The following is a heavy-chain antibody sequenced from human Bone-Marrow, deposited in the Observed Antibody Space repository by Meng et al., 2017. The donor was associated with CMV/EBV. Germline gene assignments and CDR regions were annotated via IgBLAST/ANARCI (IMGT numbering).Heavy chain of an antibody. CDR3: AHRLEYSSSSYYYYYGMDV. Sequence: SGPTLVKPTQTLTLTCTFSGFSLSTSGVGVGWIRRPPGKALEWLALIYWNDDKRYSPSLKSRLTITKDTSKNQVVLTMTNMDPVDTATYYCAHRLEYSSSSYYYYYGMDVWGQGTTVTVYS. CDR1: GFSLSTSGVG. V-gene: IGHV2-5*01. D-gene: IGHD6-6*01. CDR2: IYWNDDK. J-gene: IGHJ6*01.